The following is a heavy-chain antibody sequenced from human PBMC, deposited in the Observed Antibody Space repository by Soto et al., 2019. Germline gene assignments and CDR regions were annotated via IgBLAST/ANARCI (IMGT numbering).Heavy chain of an antibody. Sequence: PGGSLRLSCAASGFTFSSYIMNWVRQAPGKGLEWVSSISSSSSYIYYADSVNGRFTISRDNAKNSLYLQMNSLRAEDTAVYYCARVLLYYGMDVWGQGTTVTVSS. CDR3: ARVLLYYGMDV. D-gene: IGHD1-26*01. V-gene: IGHV3-21*01. J-gene: IGHJ6*02. CDR1: GFTFSSYI. CDR2: ISSSSSYI.